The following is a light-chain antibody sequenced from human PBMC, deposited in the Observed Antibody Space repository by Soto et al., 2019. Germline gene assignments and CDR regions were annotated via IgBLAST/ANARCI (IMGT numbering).Light chain of an antibody. CDR2: DAS. CDR1: QRISSW. CDR3: QQYKSYPFT. Sequence: DIQMNQSPSTLSASVGDRVTITCRASQRISSWLAWYQQKPGKAPKLLIYDASSLESGVPSRFSGSGSGTEFTLTISSLQPDDFATYYCQQYKSYPFTFGPGTKVDIK. V-gene: IGKV1-5*01. J-gene: IGKJ3*01.